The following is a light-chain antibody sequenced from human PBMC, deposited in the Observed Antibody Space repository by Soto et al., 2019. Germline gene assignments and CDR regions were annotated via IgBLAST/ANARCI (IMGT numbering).Light chain of an antibody. CDR3: QQYYSVPLT. V-gene: IGKV4-1*01. J-gene: IGKJ4*01. Sequence: DIVMTQSPDSLAVSLGERATIDCKSSQSVLYSSNNKNYLAWYQKKPGQPPQLLIYWASIRESGVPDRFSGSGSGTDFTLTISSLQAEDVAVYYCQQYYSVPLTFSGGTKVEIK. CDR2: WAS. CDR1: QSVLYSSNNKNY.